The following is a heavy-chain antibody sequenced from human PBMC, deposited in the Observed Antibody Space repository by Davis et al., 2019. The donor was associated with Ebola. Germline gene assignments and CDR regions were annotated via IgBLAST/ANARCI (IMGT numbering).Heavy chain of an antibody. Sequence: ASVKVSCKASGYTFTSYYMHWVRQAPGQGLEWMGIINPSGGSTSYAQKFQGRVTMTRDTSTSTVYMELSSLRSEDTAMYYCASDIAVAGTSYYYYGMDVWGQGTTVTVSS. J-gene: IGHJ6*02. CDR3: ASDIAVAGTSYYYYGMDV. V-gene: IGHV1-46*01. CDR1: GYTFTSYY. CDR2: INPSGGST. D-gene: IGHD6-19*01.